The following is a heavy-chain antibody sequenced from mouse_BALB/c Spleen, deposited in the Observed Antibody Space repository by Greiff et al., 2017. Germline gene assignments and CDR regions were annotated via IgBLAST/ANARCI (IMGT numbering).Heavy chain of an antibody. J-gene: IGHJ3*01. CDR2: INPGSGGT. CDR1: GYAFTNYL. CDR3: ARDRDYDGFAY. Sequence: QVQLQQSGAELVRPGTSVKVSCKASGYAFTNYLLEWVKQRPGQGLEWIGVINPGSGGTNYHEKFKGKATLTADKSSSTAYMQLSSLTSDDSAVYFCARDRDYDGFAYWGQGTLVTVSA. D-gene: IGHD2-4*01. V-gene: IGHV1-54*01.